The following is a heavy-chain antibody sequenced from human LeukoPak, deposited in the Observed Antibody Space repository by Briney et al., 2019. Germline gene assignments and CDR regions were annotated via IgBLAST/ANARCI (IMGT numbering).Heavy chain of an antibody. J-gene: IGHJ6*03. CDR2: INPNSGGT. Sequence: GASVKVSCKASGYTFTGYYMHWVRQAPGQGLEWMGWINPNSGGTNYAQKFQGRVTMTRDTSISTAYMELSRLRSDDTAVYYCARVRSSWQYYYYYMDVWGKGTTVTISS. CDR1: GYTFTGYY. V-gene: IGHV1-2*02. D-gene: IGHD6-13*01. CDR3: ARVRSSWQYYYYYMDV.